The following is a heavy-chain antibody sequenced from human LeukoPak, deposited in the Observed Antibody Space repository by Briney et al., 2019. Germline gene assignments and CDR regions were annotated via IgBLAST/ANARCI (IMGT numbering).Heavy chain of an antibody. CDR3: TKLAVASADS. J-gene: IGHJ4*02. V-gene: IGHV3-48*03. CDR1: GFSFSSYE. CDR2: ISPSGSTK. Sequence: GGSLRLSCAASGFSFSSYEMNWVRQAPGRGLEWVSNISPSGSTKYYADSVKGRFTVSRDNAKNSLYLQMNSLRAGDTGVYYCTKLAVASADSWGQGTLVTVSS. D-gene: IGHD6-19*01.